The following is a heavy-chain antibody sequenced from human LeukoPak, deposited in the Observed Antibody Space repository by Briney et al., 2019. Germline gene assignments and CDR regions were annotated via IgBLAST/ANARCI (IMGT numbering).Heavy chain of an antibody. CDR1: GFTFSSSA. D-gene: IGHD2-15*01. Sequence: GGSLRLSCADSGFTFSSSAMSWVRQAPGKGLEWVSAISNNGGYTYYADSVQGRFTISRDNSKSTLCLQMNSLRAEDTAVYYCAKQLGYCSDGSCYFPYWGQGTLVTVSS. J-gene: IGHJ4*02. CDR2: ISNNGGYT. CDR3: AKQLGYCSDGSCYFPY. V-gene: IGHV3-23*01.